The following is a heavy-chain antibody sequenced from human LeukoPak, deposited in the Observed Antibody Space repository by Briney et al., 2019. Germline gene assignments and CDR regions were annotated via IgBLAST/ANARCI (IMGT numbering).Heavy chain of an antibody. D-gene: IGHD2-2*01. CDR3: ASRYSSSTSCYYFDY. J-gene: IGHJ4*02. Sequence: SVKVSCKASGGTFSSYAISWVRQAPGQGLEWMGGIIPIFGTANYAQKFQGRVTITADESTSTAYMELSSLRSEDTAVYYCASRYSSSTSCYYFDYWGQGTLVTVSS. V-gene: IGHV1-69*01. CDR1: GGTFSSYA. CDR2: IIPIFGTA.